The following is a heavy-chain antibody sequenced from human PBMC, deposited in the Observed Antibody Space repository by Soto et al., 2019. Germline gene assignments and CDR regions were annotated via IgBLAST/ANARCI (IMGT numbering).Heavy chain of an antibody. D-gene: IGHD1-26*01. CDR1: GGTFSSYA. CDR2: IIPIFGTA. Sequence: QVQLVQSGAEVKKPGSSVKVSCKASGGTFSSYAISWVRQAPGQGLEWMGGIIPIFGTANYAQKFQGRVTITPDESTGTAYMELSRLRSEDTAVYYCARGRLSVGSGSYYVHDSFDIWGQGTMVTVSS. V-gene: IGHV1-69*01. J-gene: IGHJ3*02. CDR3: ARGRLSVGSGSYYVHDSFDI.